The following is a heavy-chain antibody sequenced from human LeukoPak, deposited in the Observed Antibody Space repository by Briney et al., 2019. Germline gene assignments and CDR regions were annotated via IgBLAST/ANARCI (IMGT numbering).Heavy chain of an antibody. Sequence: PGGSLRLSCAASGFSFSSYAMTWARQAPVKGLEWVSAISGDGTRTYYADSVKGRFTISRDNSKNTLYLQMNSLRAEDTAVYYCARGDSSGYYYFDYWGQGTLVTVSS. CDR3: ARGDSSGYYYFDY. J-gene: IGHJ4*02. D-gene: IGHD6-19*01. V-gene: IGHV3-23*01. CDR2: ISGDGTRT. CDR1: GFSFSSYA.